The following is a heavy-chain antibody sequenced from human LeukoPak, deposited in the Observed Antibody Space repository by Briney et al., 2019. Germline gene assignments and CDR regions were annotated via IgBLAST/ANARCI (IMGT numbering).Heavy chain of an antibody. Sequence: TSETLSLTCTVSGGSITGYYWSWIRQPPGKGLEWIGYIYYSGSTNYNPSLKSRVTISVDTSKNQFSLKLSSVTAADTAVYYCARQGSGSHKDWGQGTLVTVST. CDR2: IYYSGST. CDR3: ARQGSGSHKD. J-gene: IGHJ4*02. CDR1: GGSITGYY. V-gene: IGHV4-59*08. D-gene: IGHD1-26*01.